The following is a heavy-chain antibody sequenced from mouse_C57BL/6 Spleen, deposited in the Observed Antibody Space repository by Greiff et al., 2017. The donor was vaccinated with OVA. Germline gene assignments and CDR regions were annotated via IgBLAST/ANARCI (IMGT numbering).Heavy chain of an antibody. D-gene: IGHD2-3*01. CDR3: ARNSDGSYALDY. Sequence: QVQLKESGPGLVQPSQSLSITCTVSGFSLTSYGVHWVRQSPGKGLEWLGVIWSGGSTDYNAAFITRLSISKDNSKSHVFFKMHSLQADDTAIYYCARNSDGSYALDYWGQGTSVTVSS. V-gene: IGHV2-2*01. J-gene: IGHJ4*01. CDR2: IWSGGST. CDR1: GFSLTSYG.